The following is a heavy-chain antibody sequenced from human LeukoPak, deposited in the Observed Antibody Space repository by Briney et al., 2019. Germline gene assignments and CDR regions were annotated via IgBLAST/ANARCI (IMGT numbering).Heavy chain of an antibody. J-gene: IGHJ6*02. CDR2: ISAYSGNT. D-gene: IGHD2-8*01. V-gene: IGHV1-18*04. CDR1: GYTFTGYH. CDR3: ARVLGYCTNGVCLYGMDV. Sequence: ASVKVSCKASGYTFTGYHMHWVRQAPGQGLEWMGWISAYSGNTNYAQRLQGRVTMTTDTSTSTAYMELRSLRSDDTAVYYCARVLGYCTNGVCLYGMDVWGQGTTVTVSS.